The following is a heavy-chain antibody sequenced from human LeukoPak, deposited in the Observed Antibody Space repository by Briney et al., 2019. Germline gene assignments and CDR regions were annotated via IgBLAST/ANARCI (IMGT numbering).Heavy chain of an antibody. D-gene: IGHD6-6*01. V-gene: IGHV4-61*02. J-gene: IGHJ3*02. CDR3: ATMGSSIVASDGTFNI. CDR2: IYNSGST. CDR1: GGSVSSDSYY. Sequence: SQTLSLTCTVSGGSVSSDSYYWSWIRQPAGKGLEWIGRIYNSGSTNYNPSLKGRVTISVDTSKNQFSLKLTSVTAADTAVYYCATMGSSIVASDGTFNIWGQGTMVTVSS.